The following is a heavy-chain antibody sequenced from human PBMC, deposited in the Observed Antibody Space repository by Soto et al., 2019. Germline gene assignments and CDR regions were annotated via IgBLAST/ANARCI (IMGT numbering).Heavy chain of an antibody. V-gene: IGHV1-69*12. D-gene: IGHD6-13*01. Sequence: QVQLVQSGAEVKKPGSSVKVSCKASGGTFSSYAISWVRQAPGQGLEWMGGIIPIFGTANYAQKLQGRVTITADESTSTAYMELSSLRSEDTAVYYCARIDSSSWYDYYYYGMDVWGQGTTVTVSS. J-gene: IGHJ6*02. CDR2: IIPIFGTA. CDR3: ARIDSSSWYDYYYYGMDV. CDR1: GGTFSSYA.